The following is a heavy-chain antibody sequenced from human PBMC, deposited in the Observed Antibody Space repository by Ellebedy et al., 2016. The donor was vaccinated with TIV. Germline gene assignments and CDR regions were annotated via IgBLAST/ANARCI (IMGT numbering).Heavy chain of an antibody. CDR1: GGSISSGDYY. J-gene: IGHJ6*02. D-gene: IGHD3-22*01. CDR2: INHSGST. V-gene: IGHV4-39*07. Sequence: SETLSLTXTVSGGSISSGDYYWSWIRQPPGKGLEWIGEINHSGSTNYNPSLKSRVTISVDTSKNQFSLKLSSVTAADTAVYYCARGYYDSSGYYGYYYYGMDVWGQGTTVTVSS. CDR3: ARGYYDSSGYYGYYYYGMDV.